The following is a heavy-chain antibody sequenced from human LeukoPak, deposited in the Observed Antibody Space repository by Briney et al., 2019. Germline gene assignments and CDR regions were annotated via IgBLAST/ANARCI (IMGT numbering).Heavy chain of an antibody. J-gene: IGHJ4*02. D-gene: IGHD1-26*01. CDR1: GGSISCYF. Sequence: SETLSPTCAFYGGSISCYFWSWIRQPPGKGVELVGEINHSGSTNYKPSLKSRVTISADTSKNQFSLKLSSVTAADTAVYYCARGLSVGATAYYFDYWGQGTLVTVSS. CDR2: INHSGST. CDR3: ARGLSVGATAYYFDY. V-gene: IGHV4-34*01.